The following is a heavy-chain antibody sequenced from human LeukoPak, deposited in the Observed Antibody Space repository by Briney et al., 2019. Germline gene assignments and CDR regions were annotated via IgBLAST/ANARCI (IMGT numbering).Heavy chain of an antibody. V-gene: IGHV1-69*13. CDR1: GDTFSSYA. Sequence: SVKVSCKASGDTFSSYAISWVRQAPGQGLEWMGGIIPIFGTANYAQKFQGRATITADESTSTAYMELSSLRSEDTAVYYCARDETYYYDSSGSYYFDYWGQGTLVTVSS. CDR3: ARDETYYYDSSGSYYFDY. CDR2: IIPIFGTA. J-gene: IGHJ4*02. D-gene: IGHD3-22*01.